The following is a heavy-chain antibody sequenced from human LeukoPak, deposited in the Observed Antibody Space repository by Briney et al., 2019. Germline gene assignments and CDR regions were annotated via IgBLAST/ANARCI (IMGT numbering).Heavy chain of an antibody. CDR1: RVSFSGYY. CDR2: INHSGST. Sequence: SETLSLTCAVYRVSFSGYYWSWISQPPGKGLEWIGEINHSGSTNYNPSLKSRVTISVDTSKNQFSLKLSSVTAADTAVYYCARAARGGYGDYPFDYWGQGALVTVSS. V-gene: IGHV4-34*01. CDR3: ARAARGGYGDYPFDY. D-gene: IGHD4-17*01. J-gene: IGHJ4*02.